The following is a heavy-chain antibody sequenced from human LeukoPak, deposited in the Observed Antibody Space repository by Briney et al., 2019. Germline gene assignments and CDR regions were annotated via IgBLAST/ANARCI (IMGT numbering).Heavy chain of an antibody. CDR3: ARDYDSSGFEPYSMDV. J-gene: IGHJ6*02. CDR2: ISSSSSYI. D-gene: IGHD3-22*01. CDR1: GFTFTSYS. Sequence: PGGSLRLSCAASGFTFTSYSMNWVRQAPGKGLEWVSSISSSSSYIYYADSVKGRFIISRDNAKNSLYLQMNSLRAGDTAVYYCARDYDSSGFEPYSMDVWGQGTTVTVSS. V-gene: IGHV3-21*01.